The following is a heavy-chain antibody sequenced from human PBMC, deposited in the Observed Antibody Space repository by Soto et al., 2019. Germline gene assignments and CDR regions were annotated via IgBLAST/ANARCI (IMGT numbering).Heavy chain of an antibody. D-gene: IGHD3-22*01. Sequence: SVKVSCKASGGTFSSYAISWVRQAPGQGLEWMGGIIPIFGTANYAQKFQGRVTITADESTSTAYMELSSLRSEDTAVYYCARVTYGYYDSSGYYSPYYYYGMDVWGQGTTVTVSS. CDR1: GGTFSSYA. V-gene: IGHV1-69*13. J-gene: IGHJ6*02. CDR2: IIPIFGTA. CDR3: ARVTYGYYDSSGYYSPYYYYGMDV.